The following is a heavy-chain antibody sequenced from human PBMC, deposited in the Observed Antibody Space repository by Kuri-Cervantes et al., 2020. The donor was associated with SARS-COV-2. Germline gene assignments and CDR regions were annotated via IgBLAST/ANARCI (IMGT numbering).Heavy chain of an antibody. J-gene: IGHJ4*02. CDR1: GYTLTELS. CDR2: FDPEDGET. CDR3: ARGGPITIFGVVTKRFDY. Sequence: ASVKVSCKVSGYTLTELSMHWVRQAPGKGLEWMGGFDPEDGETIYAQKFQGRVTMTEDTSTDTAYMELSSLRSEDTAVYYCARGGPITIFGVVTKRFDYWGQGTLVTVSS. V-gene: IGHV1-24*01. D-gene: IGHD3-3*01.